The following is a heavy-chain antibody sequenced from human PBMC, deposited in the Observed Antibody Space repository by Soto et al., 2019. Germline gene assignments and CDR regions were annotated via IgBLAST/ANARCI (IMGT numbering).Heavy chain of an antibody. J-gene: IGHJ4*02. V-gene: IGHV3-33*01. Sequence: GGSLRLSCAASGFTFSSYGMHWVRQAPGKGLEWVAVIWYDGSNKYYADSVKGRFTISRDSSKNTLYLQMNSLRAEDTAVYYCARDGIAVAGFDYWGQGTLVTVSS. CDR3: ARDGIAVAGFDY. CDR1: GFTFSSYG. CDR2: IWYDGSNK. D-gene: IGHD6-19*01.